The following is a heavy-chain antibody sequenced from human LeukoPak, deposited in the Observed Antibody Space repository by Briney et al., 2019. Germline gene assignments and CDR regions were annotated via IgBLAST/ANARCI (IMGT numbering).Heavy chain of an antibody. J-gene: IGHJ4*02. CDR1: GGSISSYY. Sequence: SGTLSLTCTVSGGSISSYYWSWIRQLAGKGLEWIGRIYTRGTTNYNPSLKSRVTMSVDTSKNQFSLKLSSVTAADTAVYYCARETAMVNRFDYWGQGTLVTVSS. V-gene: IGHV4-4*07. D-gene: IGHD5-18*01. CDR3: ARETAMVNRFDY. CDR2: IYTRGTT.